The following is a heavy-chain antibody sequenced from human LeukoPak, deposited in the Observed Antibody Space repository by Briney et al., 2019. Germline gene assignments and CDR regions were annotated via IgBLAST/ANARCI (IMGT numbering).Heavy chain of an antibody. CDR1: GYRFTSYW. CDR3: ARLSRYYERAAGYYYMDV. V-gene: IGHV5-51*01. Sequence: GESLQISCQGTGYRFTSYWIGWVRQVPGKGLEWVGIIYPGDSDTQYSPSFQGQVTISADKSISTAYLQWSSLKASDTAMYYCARLSRYYERAAGYYYMDVWGKGTTVTISS. J-gene: IGHJ6*03. D-gene: IGHD3-22*01. CDR2: IYPGDSDT.